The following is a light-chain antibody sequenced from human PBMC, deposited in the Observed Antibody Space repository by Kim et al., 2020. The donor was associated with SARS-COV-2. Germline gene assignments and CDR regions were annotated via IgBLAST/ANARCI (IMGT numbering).Light chain of an antibody. V-gene: IGKV1-12*01. CDR3: QQSSFFPLT. J-gene: IGKJ4*01. CDR1: QSISNW. CDR2: DVS. Sequence: DVQMTQSPSSVSASVGDRVTITCRASQSISNWLVWYQQKPGKVPKVLISDVSRLQSGVPSRFRGSGFGTEFTLTISSLQPDDFATYYCQQSSFFPLTFGGGTKVDIK.